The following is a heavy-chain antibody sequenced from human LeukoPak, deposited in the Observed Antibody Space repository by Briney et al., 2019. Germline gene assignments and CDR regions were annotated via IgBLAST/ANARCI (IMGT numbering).Heavy chain of an antibody. D-gene: IGHD1-26*01. CDR2: IIPILGIA. V-gene: IGHV1-69*04. CDR1: EGPFSSYA. Sequence: GASVKVSRKAFEGPFSSYAISWVRRAPGQGLGWMGRIIPILGIANYAQKFQGRVKITADKSTSTAYMALSSLRSEDTAVYYCARVSGSYYGPPDYWGQGTLVTVSS. CDR3: ARVSGSYYGPPDY. J-gene: IGHJ4*02.